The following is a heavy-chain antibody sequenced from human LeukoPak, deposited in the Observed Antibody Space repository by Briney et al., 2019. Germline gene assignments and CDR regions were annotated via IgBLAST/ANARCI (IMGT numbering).Heavy chain of an antibody. Sequence: PSETLSLTCAVYGGFFSGYYWSWIRQPPGKGLESIGKINHSGSTNYTPYHKSRVTISVDTSKNQSYLKLSSVTTANTAVYYCARGTMIVLHYWGQGTMVTVSS. CDR2: INHSGST. V-gene: IGHV4-34*01. D-gene: IGHD3-22*01. CDR3: ARGTMIVLHY. J-gene: IGHJ4*02. CDR1: GGFFSGYY.